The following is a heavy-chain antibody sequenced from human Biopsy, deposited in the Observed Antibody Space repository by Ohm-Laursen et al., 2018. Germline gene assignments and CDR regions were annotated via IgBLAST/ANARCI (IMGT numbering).Heavy chain of an antibody. J-gene: IGHJ4*02. CDR1: GFTFSSYA. D-gene: IGHD4-17*01. CDR2: ISGNSDII. CDR3: ALAAAQTVTHFDY. Sequence: GSRRLSCAAPGFTFSSYAMTWFRQAPGKGLEWVSTISGNSDIIYDTDSVKGRFTISRDNSKNTLYLQMNSLRADDTAVYYCALAAAQTVTHFDYWGQGTLVTVSS. V-gene: IGHV3-23*01.